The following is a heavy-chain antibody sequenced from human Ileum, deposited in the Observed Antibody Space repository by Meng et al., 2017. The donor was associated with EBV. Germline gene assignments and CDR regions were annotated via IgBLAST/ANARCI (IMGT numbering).Heavy chain of an antibody. CDR2: IYHSGAT. D-gene: IGHD2-21*02. J-gene: IGHJ4*02. V-gene: IGHV4-4*02. Sequence: QGPLRGSGPGLVKPSGPVSPTCTGSCGPVNGPPWWSWVRQPPGEGLEWIGQIYHSGATNYNPSLKSRVTISVDTSENQFSLELNSVTAADTAVYYCARIPYGDIYSAYFDYWSPGTLVTVSS. CDR1: CGPVNGPPW. CDR3: ARIPYGDIYSAYFDY.